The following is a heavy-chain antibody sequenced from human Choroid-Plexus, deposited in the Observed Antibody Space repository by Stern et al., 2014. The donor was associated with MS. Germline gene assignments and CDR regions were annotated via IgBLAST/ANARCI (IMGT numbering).Heavy chain of an antibody. Sequence: VQLVESGAEVKKPGASVKVSCKASGYTFRNHDINWVRQAPGQGLAWMGWMNPDGGTTGYGQRFQCRVTMTRDLSTDTAYMELSRLTSEDTAIYYCARGGLYERGGYYDSLDFWGHGTMVTVSS. V-gene: IGHV1-8*01. J-gene: IGHJ3*01. CDR2: MNPDGGTT. D-gene: IGHD3-22*01. CDR3: ARGGLYERGGYYDSLDF. CDR1: GYTFRNHD.